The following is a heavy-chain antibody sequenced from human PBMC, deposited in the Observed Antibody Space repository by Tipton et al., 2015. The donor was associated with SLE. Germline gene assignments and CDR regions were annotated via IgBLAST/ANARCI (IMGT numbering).Heavy chain of an antibody. J-gene: IGHJ5*02. CDR3: ARSPAGPYCSSTSCPAWFDP. D-gene: IGHD2-2*01. CDR2: TNHSGST. CDR1: GGSFSGYY. V-gene: IGHV4-34*01. Sequence: LRLSCAVYGGSFSGYYWSWIRQPPGKGLEWIGETNHSGSTNYNPSLKSRVTISVDTSKNQFSLKLSSVTAADTAVYYCARSPAGPYCSSTSCPAWFDPWGQGTLVTVSS.